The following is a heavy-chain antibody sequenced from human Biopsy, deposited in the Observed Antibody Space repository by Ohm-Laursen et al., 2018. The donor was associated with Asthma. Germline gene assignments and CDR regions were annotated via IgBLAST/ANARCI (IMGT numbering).Heavy chain of an antibody. D-gene: IGHD1-14*01. CDR3: VRDGGINVAPGEWSFDL. CDR1: GFNLNTHT. CDR2: ISHDGTYK. Sequence: SLRLSCAAAGFNLNTHTLSWVRQAPGKGLAWVSTISHDGTYKGYTDSVKGRFTISRDYSKSSLYLQMNSLKIEDTSTYYCVRDGGINVAPGEWSFDLWGRGTQVTASS. V-gene: IGHV3-30*04. J-gene: IGHJ2*01.